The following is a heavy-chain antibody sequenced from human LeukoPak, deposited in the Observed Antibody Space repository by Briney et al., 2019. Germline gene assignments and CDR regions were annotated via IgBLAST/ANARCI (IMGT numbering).Heavy chain of an antibody. J-gene: IGHJ3*02. V-gene: IGHV3-21*01. CDR1: GFTFSSYS. CDR3: VRAPEAAFDI. Sequence: GGSLRLSCAASGFTFSSYSMNWVRQAPGKGLEWVSSISSSSSYIYYADSVKGRFTISRDNSKNSLYLQMNSLRAEDTALYYCVRAPEAAFDIWGQGTMVTVSS. CDR2: ISSSSSYI.